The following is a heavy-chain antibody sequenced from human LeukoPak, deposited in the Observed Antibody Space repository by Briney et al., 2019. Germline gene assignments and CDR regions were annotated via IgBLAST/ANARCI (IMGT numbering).Heavy chain of an antibody. V-gene: IGHV3-53*01. Sequence: PGGSLRLSCAASAFTVSSNYMSWVRQAPGKGLEWVSVIYSDGRIHYADSVKGRFTISRDDSKNTLYLQMNSLRAKDTAVYYCAREAVTRYFDYWGQGTLATVSS. J-gene: IGHJ4*02. CDR3: AREAVTRYFDY. CDR2: IYSDGRI. D-gene: IGHD4-17*01. CDR1: AFTVSSNY.